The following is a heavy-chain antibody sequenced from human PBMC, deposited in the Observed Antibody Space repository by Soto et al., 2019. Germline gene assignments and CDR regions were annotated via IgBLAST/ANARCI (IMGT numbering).Heavy chain of an antibody. CDR3: ARGPPFGSSGYSPGGREGRDNLFDP. J-gene: IGHJ5*02. CDR2: IIPIFGTA. D-gene: IGHD3-22*01. Sequence: QVQLVQSGAEVKKPGSSVKVSCKASGGTFSSYAISWVRQAPGQGLEWMGGIIPIFGTANYAQKFQGRVTITADESTSTAYMELSSLRSEDTAVYFCARGPPFGSSGYSPGGREGRDNLFDPWGQGTLVTVSS. V-gene: IGHV1-69*01. CDR1: GGTFSSYA.